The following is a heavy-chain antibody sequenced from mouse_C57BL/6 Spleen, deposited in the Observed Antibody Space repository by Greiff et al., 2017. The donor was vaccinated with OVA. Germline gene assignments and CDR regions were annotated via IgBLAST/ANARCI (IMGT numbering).Heavy chain of an antibody. CDR3: AKNRAAQAWFAY. D-gene: IGHD3-2*02. J-gene: IGHJ3*01. CDR1: GFSLTSYG. Sequence: VQVVESGPGLVQPSQSLSITCTVSGFSLTSYGVHWVRQSPGKGLEWLGVIWRGGSTDYNAAFMSRLSITKDNSKSQVFFKMNSLQADDTAIYYCAKNRAAQAWFAYWGQGTLVTVSA. V-gene: IGHV2-5*01. CDR2: IWRGGST.